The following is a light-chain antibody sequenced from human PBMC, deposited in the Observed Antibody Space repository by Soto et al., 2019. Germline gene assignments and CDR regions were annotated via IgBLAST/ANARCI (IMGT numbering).Light chain of an antibody. Sequence: SALTQPASVSGSPGQSITISCTGSSGDVGNYDLVSWYQQIPGKAPQLMIFEVSRRPSRVSDRFSGSKSGNTASLTISGLQAEDEGDFYFCSYAGNGAWVFGGGTKLTVL. CDR1: SGDVGNYDL. CDR3: CSYAGNGAWV. J-gene: IGLJ3*02. CDR2: EVS. V-gene: IGLV2-23*02.